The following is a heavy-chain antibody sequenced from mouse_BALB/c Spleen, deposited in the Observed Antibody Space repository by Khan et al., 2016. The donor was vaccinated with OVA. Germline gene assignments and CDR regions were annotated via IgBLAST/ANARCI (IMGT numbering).Heavy chain of an antibody. CDR1: GFTFKDTY. CDR3: SRPLCYYDAIDY. CDR2: VDPANGYT. D-gene: IGHD2-12*01. Sequence: EVQLQQSGAELVKPGASVKMSCTASGFTFKDTYIHWVKQRPEQGLEWIGSVDPANGYTKYNPKFQGKATMTSDKSSNTAYLQLNSLTSEDTAVYYCSRPLCYYDAIDYWGQGTSVTVSS. V-gene: IGHV14-3*02. J-gene: IGHJ4*01.